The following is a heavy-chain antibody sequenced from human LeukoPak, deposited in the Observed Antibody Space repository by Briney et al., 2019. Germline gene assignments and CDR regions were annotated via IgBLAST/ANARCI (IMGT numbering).Heavy chain of an antibody. CDR3: ARDSTTPSSSWFSYYFYY. V-gene: IGHV6-1*01. Sequence: SQTLSLTCAISGDSVSSNSAAWNWIRQSPSRGLEWLGRAYYRSKWYYDYAVSVKSRITINPDTSKNQLSLQLSSVTPEDTAVYYCARDSTTPSSSWFSYYFYYWGQGTLVTVSS. J-gene: IGHJ4*02. D-gene: IGHD6-13*01. CDR1: GDSVSSNSAA. CDR2: AYYRSKWYY.